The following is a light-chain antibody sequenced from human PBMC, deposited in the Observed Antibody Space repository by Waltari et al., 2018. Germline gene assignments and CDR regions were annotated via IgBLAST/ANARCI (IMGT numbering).Light chain of an antibody. CDR2: DVN. Sequence: QSALTQPASVSGSPGQSITISCSGPSSDIGGFDYVAWYQQHPDKIPRLVIYDVNDRPSGVSNRFSGSKSGNTASLTISGLQAEDEADYYCSSYSSRDTLVFGGGTKVSVL. V-gene: IGLV2-14*03. CDR3: SSYSSRDTLV. J-gene: IGLJ1*01. CDR1: SSDIGGFDY.